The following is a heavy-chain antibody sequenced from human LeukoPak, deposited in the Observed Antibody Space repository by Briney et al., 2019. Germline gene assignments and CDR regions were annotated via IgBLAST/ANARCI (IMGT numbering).Heavy chain of an antibody. CDR1: GGSISSSDYY. CDR3: ARTMRDYDSSGYYYLDAFDI. V-gene: IGHV4-30-4*01. D-gene: IGHD3-22*01. J-gene: IGHJ3*02. CDR2: IYYRGST. Sequence: PSQTLSLTCTVSGGSISSSDYYWSWIRQPPGNGLEWIGYIYYRGSTYYNPSLKSLVTISVDTSKNQFSLKLSSVTAADTAVYYCARTMRDYDSSGYYYLDAFDIWGQGTMVTVSS.